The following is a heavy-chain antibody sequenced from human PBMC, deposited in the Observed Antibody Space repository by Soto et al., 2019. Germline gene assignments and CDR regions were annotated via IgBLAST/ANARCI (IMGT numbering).Heavy chain of an antibody. CDR2: IRRKANSYAT. CDR3: TTTLVRGVPDY. CDR1: GFTFSGSA. Sequence: EVQLVESGGGLVQPGGSLKLSCAASGFTFSGSAMHWVRQASGKGLEWVGRIRRKANSYATAYAASVKGRFTISRDDSKNTAYMQMNSMNTEDTAVYYCTTTLVRGVPDYWGQGTLVTVSS. J-gene: IGHJ4*02. V-gene: IGHV3-73*01. D-gene: IGHD3-10*01.